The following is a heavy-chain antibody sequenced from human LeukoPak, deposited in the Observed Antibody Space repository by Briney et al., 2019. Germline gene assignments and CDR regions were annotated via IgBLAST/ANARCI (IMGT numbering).Heavy chain of an antibody. V-gene: IGHV3-11*04. CDR3: ARVKQQLVRLLGRDTTYYYYYYMDV. Sequence: GGSLRLSCAASGFTFSDYYMSWIRQAPGKGLEWVSYISGTGLTIYYADSVKGRFTISRDNAKNSLFLQMNSLRAEDTAVYFCARVKQQLVRLLGRDTTYYYYYYMDVWGKGTTVTVSS. CDR1: GFTFSDYY. CDR2: ISGTGLTI. J-gene: IGHJ6*03. D-gene: IGHD6-13*01.